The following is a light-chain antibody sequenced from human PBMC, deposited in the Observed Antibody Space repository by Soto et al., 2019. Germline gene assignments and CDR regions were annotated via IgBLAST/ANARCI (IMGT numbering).Light chain of an antibody. J-gene: IGKJ1*01. V-gene: IGKV1-5*03. CDR3: QQYNSYPWT. Sequence: DIQMTQSPSTLSASVGERVTITYRASQSISSWLAWYQQKPGKAPKLLIYKASSLESGVPSRFSGSGSGTEFTLTISSRQPDDFATYYCQQYNSYPWTFGQGTKVEIK. CDR1: QSISSW. CDR2: KAS.